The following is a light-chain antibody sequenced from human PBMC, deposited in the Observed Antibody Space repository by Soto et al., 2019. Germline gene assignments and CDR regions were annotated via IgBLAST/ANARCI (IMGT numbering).Light chain of an antibody. V-gene: IGKV3-20*01. Sequence: EIVLTQSPGTLSLSPGERATLSCKASQSVSSSYLAWYRQKPGQAPRLLIHGASSRATGIPDRFSGSGSGTDFTLTISRLEPEDFAVYYCQQYGSSPSSTFGQGTRLDIK. CDR2: GAS. J-gene: IGKJ5*01. CDR3: QQYGSSPSST. CDR1: QSVSSSY.